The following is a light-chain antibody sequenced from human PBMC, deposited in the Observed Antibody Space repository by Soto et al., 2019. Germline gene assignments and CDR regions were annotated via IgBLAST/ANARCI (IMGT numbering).Light chain of an antibody. CDR1: QSFSTY. V-gene: IGKV3-11*01. CDR2: DTS. Sequence: EIVLTQSPATLSLSPGERATLSCRASQSFSTYLAWYQQKPGQAPRLLIYDTSNRATGIPARFSGSGSGADFTLTISSLEPEDFAVYYCHQRQYWPPITFGQGTRLEI. J-gene: IGKJ5*01. CDR3: HQRQYWPPIT.